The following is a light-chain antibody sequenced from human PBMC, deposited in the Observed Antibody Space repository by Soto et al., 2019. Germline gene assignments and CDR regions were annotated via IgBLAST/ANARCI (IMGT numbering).Light chain of an antibody. CDR2: EVS. CDR3: NSYTSSSTHV. J-gene: IGLJ1*01. V-gene: IGLV2-14*01. CDR1: SSDVGGYKY. Sequence: QSALTQPASVSGSPGQSITISCTGTSSDVGGYKYVSWYQQHPGKAPKLMIYEVSNRPSGVSSRCSGSKSGNTASLTISGLQAEDEADYYCNSYTSSSTHVFGTGTKLTVL.